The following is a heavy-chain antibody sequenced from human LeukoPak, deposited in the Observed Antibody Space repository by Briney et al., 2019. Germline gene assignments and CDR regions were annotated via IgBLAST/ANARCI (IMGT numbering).Heavy chain of an antibody. Sequence: SETLSLTCNVSGGSISTYFWSWIRQPPGKGLEWVGTFYYSGRTYYNPSLKSRVSHSVDTSQNLFSLHLNSVTAADTAVYYCATLRRYGSGTNYPPGYFDYWGQGTLVSVSS. CDR3: ATLRRYGSGTNYPPGYFDY. J-gene: IGHJ4*02. CDR2: FYYSGRT. D-gene: IGHD3-10*01. V-gene: IGHV4-59*04. CDR1: GGSISTYF.